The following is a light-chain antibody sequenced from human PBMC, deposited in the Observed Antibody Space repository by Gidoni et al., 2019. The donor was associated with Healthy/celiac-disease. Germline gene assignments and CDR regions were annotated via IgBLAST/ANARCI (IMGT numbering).Light chain of an antibody. Sequence: SSDLTQDPAVSVALGQTVRITCQGDSLRSYYASWYQQKPGQAPVLVIYGKNNRPSGIPDRFSGSSSGNTASLTITGAQAEDEADYYCNSRDSSGNHLGVVFGGGTKLTVL. V-gene: IGLV3-19*01. CDR2: GKN. CDR1: SLRSYY. J-gene: IGLJ2*01. CDR3: NSRDSSGNHLGVV.